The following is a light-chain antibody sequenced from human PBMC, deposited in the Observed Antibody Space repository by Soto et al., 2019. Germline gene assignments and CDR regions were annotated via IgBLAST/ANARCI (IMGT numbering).Light chain of an antibody. CDR2: GAS. J-gene: IGKJ4*01. V-gene: IGKV1-39*01. CDR3: QQSDTTPLT. Sequence: DILLTQSPSSLSGCVGDTVIITCRASQRISGAYVNWFQQQPGKAPKLLIYGASRLQPGVPSRFSGAGSGTEFALTISRLQPEDLGTYFCQQSDTTPLTFGGGTRV. CDR1: QRISGAY.